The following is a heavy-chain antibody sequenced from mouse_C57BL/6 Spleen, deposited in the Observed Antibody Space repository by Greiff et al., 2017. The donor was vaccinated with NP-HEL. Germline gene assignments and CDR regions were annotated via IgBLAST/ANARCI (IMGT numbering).Heavy chain of an antibody. D-gene: IGHD2-12*01. CDR1: GFTFSDYY. CDR3: ARGGLYSPFDY. CDR2: ISNGGGST. J-gene: IGHJ2*01. Sequence: DVHLVESGGGLVQPGGSLKLSCAASGFTFSDYYMYWVRQTPEKRLEWVAYISNGGGSTYYPDTVKGRFTISRDNAKNTLYLQMSRLKSEDTAMYYCARGGLYSPFDYWGQGTTLTVSA. V-gene: IGHV5-12*01.